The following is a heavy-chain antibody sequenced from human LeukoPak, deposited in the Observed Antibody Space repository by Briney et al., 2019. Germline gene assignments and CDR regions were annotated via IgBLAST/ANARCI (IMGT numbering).Heavy chain of an antibody. CDR3: AKYGNSGWVIDN. V-gene: IGHV4-34*01. CDR2: INHSGST. D-gene: IGHD6-19*01. Sequence: PSETLSLTCAVYGGSFSGYYWSWIRQPPGKGLEWIGEINHSGSTNYNPSLKSRVTISVDTSKNQFSLKLTSVTAADTAVYFCAKYGNSGWVIDNWGQGTLVTVSS. J-gene: IGHJ4*02. CDR1: GGSFSGYY.